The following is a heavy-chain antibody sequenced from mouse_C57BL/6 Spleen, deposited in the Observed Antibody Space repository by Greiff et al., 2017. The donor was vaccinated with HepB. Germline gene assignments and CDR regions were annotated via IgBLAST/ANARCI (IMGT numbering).Heavy chain of an antibody. D-gene: IGHD1-1*01. CDR1: GYTFTSYW. CDR2: IDPSDSYT. J-gene: IGHJ3*01. V-gene: IGHV1-69*01. CDR3: ARGVTTVAPAWFAY. Sequence: QVQLQQSGAELVMPGASVKLSCKASGYTFTSYWMHWVKQRPGQGLEWIGEIDPSDSYTNYNQKFKGKSTLTVDKSSSTAYMQLSSLTSEDSAVYYCARGVTTVAPAWFAYWGQGTLVTVSA.